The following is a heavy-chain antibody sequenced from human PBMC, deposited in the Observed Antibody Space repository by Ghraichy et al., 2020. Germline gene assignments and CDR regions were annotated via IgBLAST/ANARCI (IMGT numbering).Heavy chain of an antibody. D-gene: IGHD2-15*01. V-gene: IGHV3-30*04. Sequence: LSLTCAASGFTFSSYAMHWVRQAPGKGLEWVAVISYDGSNKYYADSVKGRFTISRDNSKNTLYLQMNSLRAEDTAVYYCARDAYCSGGSCSNGWFDPWGQGTLVTVSS. CDR2: ISYDGSNK. CDR3: ARDAYCSGGSCSNGWFDP. CDR1: GFTFSSYA. J-gene: IGHJ5*02.